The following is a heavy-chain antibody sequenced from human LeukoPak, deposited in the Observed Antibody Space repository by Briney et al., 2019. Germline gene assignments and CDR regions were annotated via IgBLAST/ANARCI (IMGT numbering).Heavy chain of an antibody. V-gene: IGHV3-49*04. CDR3: TRVRSGNDFDY. J-gene: IGHJ4*02. CDR2: IRSKGYGGTT. CDR1: GFTFGDHA. D-gene: IGHD3-10*01. Sequence: GGSLRLSCSASGFTFGDHAMSWVCQAPGKGLEWVGFIRSKGYGGTTEYAASVEGRFSLSRDDSKSFVYLQMSSLKTEDTAVYYCTRVRSGNDFDYWGQGTLVTVSS.